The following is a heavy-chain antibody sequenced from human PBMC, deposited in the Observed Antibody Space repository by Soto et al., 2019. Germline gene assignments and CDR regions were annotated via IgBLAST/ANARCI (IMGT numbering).Heavy chain of an antibody. D-gene: IGHD3-10*01. CDR2: IYYSGST. V-gene: IGHV4-59*08. Sequence: SETLSLTCTVSGGSISSYYWSWIRQPPGKGLEWIGYIYYSGSTNYNPSLKSRVTISVDTSKNQFSLKLSSVTAADTAVYYCASAYGSGRPTQASEYYYYGMDVWGQGTTVT. J-gene: IGHJ6*02. CDR3: ASAYGSGRPTQASEYYYYGMDV. CDR1: GGSISSYY.